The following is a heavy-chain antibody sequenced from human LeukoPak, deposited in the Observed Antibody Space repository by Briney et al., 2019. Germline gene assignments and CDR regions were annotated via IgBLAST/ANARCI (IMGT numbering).Heavy chain of an antibody. Sequence: SVKVSCKASGGTFSSYAISWVRQAPGQALEWMGGIIPIFGTANYAQKFQGRVTITADKSTSTAYMELSSLRSEDTAVYYCARTYCSGGSCYDYWGQGTLVTVSS. CDR3: ARTYCSGGSCYDY. V-gene: IGHV1-69*06. D-gene: IGHD2-15*01. CDR1: GGTFSSYA. J-gene: IGHJ4*02. CDR2: IIPIFGTA.